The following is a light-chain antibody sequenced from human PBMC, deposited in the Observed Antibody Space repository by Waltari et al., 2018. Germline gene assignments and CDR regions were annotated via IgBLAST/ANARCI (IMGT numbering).Light chain of an antibody. J-gene: IGLJ2*01. V-gene: IGLV2-14*03. CDR3: SSHTSSTSVA. Sequence: QPALTQPASVSGSPGQSLTLSCTGASSDIGSYNFVSWYQQHPGKAPKLMIYEVTKRPSGVSNRFSGSKSANTASLTISGLQAEDEADYYCSSHTSSTSVAFGGGTKLTVL. CDR2: EVT. CDR1: SSDIGSYNF.